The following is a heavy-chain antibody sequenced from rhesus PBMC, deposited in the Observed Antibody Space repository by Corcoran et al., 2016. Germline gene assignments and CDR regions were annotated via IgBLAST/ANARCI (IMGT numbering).Heavy chain of an antibody. CDR1: GGSISSNY. D-gene: IGHD5-24*01. CDR3: ARGGSGYSYSPLYFDY. CDR2: ISGSGEST. Sequence: QLQLQESGPGLVKPSETLSLTCAVSGGSISSNYWSWIRQPPGKGLEWIGRISGSGESTDYNPSLKSRVTISTDTTKNQFSLKLSSVTAADAAVYYCARGGSGYSYSPLYFDYWGQGVLVTVSS. J-gene: IGHJ4*01. V-gene: IGHV4-173*01.